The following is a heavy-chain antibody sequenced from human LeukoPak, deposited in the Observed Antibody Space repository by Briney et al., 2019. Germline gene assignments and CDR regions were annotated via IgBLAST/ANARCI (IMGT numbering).Heavy chain of an antibody. CDR1: GGSLSSYY. CDR2: IYDSGST. Sequence: PSETLSLTCTVSGGSLSSYYWSWIRQPPGKGLEWIGYIYDSGSTNYNPSLKSRVTISVDTSKNQFSLKLSTVTAADTAVYYFARQLRDSSGLVLFDCLGQGTLVTVSS. J-gene: IGHJ4*02. CDR3: ARQLRDSSGLVLFDC. V-gene: IGHV4-59*08. D-gene: IGHD3-22*01.